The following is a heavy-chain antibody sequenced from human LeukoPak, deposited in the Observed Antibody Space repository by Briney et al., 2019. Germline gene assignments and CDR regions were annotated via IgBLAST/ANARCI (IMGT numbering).Heavy chain of an antibody. CDR1: GFTFSDYS. J-gene: IGHJ3*02. V-gene: IGHV3-48*01. CDR3: ARGKEQQLYAFDI. Sequence: GGSLRLSCATSGFTFSDYSMNWVRQAPGKGLEWVSYISGNSVIYYADSVRGRFTISRDNSKNTLYLQMNSLSAEDTAVYYCARGKEQQLYAFDIWGQGTMVTVSS. D-gene: IGHD6-13*01. CDR2: ISGNSVI.